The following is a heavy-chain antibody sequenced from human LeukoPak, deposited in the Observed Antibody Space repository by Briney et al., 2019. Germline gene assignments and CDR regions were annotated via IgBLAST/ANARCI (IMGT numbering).Heavy chain of an antibody. J-gene: IGHJ4*02. V-gene: IGHV3-33*08. CDR3: ARDWGPDSGSYYEVVLGY. CDR2: IWYDGSNK. CDR1: GFTFSSYA. Sequence: GGSLRLSCAASGFTFSSYAMHWVRQAPGKGLEWVAVIWYDGSNKYYADSVKGRFTISRDNSKNTLYLQMNSLRAEDTAVYYCARDWGPDSGSYYEVVLGYWGQGTLVTVSS. D-gene: IGHD1-26*01.